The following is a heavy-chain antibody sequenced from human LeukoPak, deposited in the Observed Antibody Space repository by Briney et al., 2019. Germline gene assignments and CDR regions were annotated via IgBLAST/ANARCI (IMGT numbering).Heavy chain of an antibody. CDR3: AKDRVPDSRWSFDV. Sequence: PGGSLRLSCAASGFTFSSYAMSWVRQAPGKGLEWVSAISGSGGSTYYADSVKGRFTISRDTSKNTVSLQMNGPRVEDTALYYCAKDRVPDSRWSFDVWGQGTMVTVS. V-gene: IGHV3-23*01. J-gene: IGHJ3*01. D-gene: IGHD4-11*01. CDR2: ISGSGGST. CDR1: GFTFSSYA.